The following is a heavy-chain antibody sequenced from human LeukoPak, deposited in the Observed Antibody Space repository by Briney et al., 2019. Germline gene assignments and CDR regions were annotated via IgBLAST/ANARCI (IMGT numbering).Heavy chain of an antibody. V-gene: IGHV4-38-2*02. Sequence: SETLSLTCTVSGYSISSGYYWGWIRQPPGKGLEWIGSIYHSGSTYYNPSLKSRVTISVDTSTNQFSLKLSSVTAADTAVYYCARGTYNSGWLFDPWGQGTLVTVSS. CDR1: GYSISSGYY. D-gene: IGHD6-19*01. CDR3: ARGTYNSGWLFDP. J-gene: IGHJ5*02. CDR2: IYHSGST.